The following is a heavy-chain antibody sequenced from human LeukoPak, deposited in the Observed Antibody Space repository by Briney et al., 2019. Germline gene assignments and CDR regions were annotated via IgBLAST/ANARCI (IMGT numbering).Heavy chain of an antibody. D-gene: IGHD6-6*01. V-gene: IGHV4-4*07. CDR3: AREDSSSWGPFDY. CDR2: IYTSGST. CDR1: GGSISSYY. J-gene: IGHJ4*02. Sequence: PSETLSLTCTVSGGSISSYYWSWIRQPAGKGLEWIGRIYTSGSTDYSPSLKSRITMSIDTSKNHFSLKLSSVTAADTGVYFCAREDSSSWGPFDYWGQGTLVTVSS.